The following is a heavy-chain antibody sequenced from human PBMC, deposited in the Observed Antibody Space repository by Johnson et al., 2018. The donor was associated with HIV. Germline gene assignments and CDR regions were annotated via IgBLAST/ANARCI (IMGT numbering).Heavy chain of an antibody. J-gene: IGHJ3*02. D-gene: IGHD4-17*01. Sequence: EVQLVESGGGVVQPGRSLRLSCAASGFTFSNYPMHWVRQAPGKGLEYVSAISSNGGSTYYANSVKGRFTISRDNSKNTLYLQMGSLRAEDMAVYYCARESTATRGDAFDIWGQGTMVTVSS. V-gene: IGHV3-64*01. CDR1: GFTFSNYP. CDR2: ISSNGGST. CDR3: ARESTATRGDAFDI.